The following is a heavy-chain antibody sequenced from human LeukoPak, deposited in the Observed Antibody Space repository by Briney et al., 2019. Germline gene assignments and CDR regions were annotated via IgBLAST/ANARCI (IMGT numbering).Heavy chain of an antibody. V-gene: IGHV4-31*03. J-gene: IGHJ5*02. CDR1: GGSFSSENYF. Sequence: PSETLSLTCTVSGGSFSSENYFWSWIRQHPVKGLEWIGYISYSGSTYYNPSLKSRVTMSVDTSKNQFSLKLSSVTAADTAVYYCARSGDDYGVSWFDPWGQGTLVTVSS. CDR3: ARSGDDYGVSWFDP. CDR2: ISYSGST. D-gene: IGHD4-17*01.